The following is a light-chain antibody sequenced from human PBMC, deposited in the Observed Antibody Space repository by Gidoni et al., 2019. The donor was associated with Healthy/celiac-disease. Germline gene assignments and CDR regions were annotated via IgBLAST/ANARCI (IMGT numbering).Light chain of an antibody. Sequence: DIQMTQSPPSLSASEGDRVTITCRASQSISSYLNCYQQKAGKAPKLLIYAASSLQSGVPSRFSSSASAKDSTLTISSLQPEDFATYYWQQSYSTPLTFGGGTKVEIK. CDR1: QSISSY. J-gene: IGKJ4*01. V-gene: IGKV1-39*01. CDR3: QQSYSTPLT. CDR2: AAS.